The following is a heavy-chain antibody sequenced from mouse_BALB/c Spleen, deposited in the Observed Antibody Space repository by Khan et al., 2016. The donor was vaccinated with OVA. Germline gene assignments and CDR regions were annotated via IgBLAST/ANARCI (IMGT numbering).Heavy chain of an antibody. Sequence: QMQLEESGPGLVAPSQSLSITCTVYGYSLTRYGVHWVRQPPGKGLEWLGLIWAGGSTNYNWALMSRLSISKDNSKSLVFLIMTSLQTDDTALYYCARSKYLAKYWGQGTTLTVSS. CDR1: GYSLTRYG. V-gene: IGHV2-9*02. J-gene: IGHJ2*01. CDR3: ARSKYLAKY. CDR2: IWAGGST.